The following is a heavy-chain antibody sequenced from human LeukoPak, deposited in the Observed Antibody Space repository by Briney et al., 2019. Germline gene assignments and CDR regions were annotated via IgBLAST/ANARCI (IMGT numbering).Heavy chain of an antibody. D-gene: IGHD4-17*01. CDR2: IYYSGST. CDR3: ARDGADYGDLLFQDY. CDR1: GFTFSSYA. Sequence: GSLRLSCAASGFTFSSYAMSWVRQPPGKGLEWIGSIYYSGSTYYNPSLKSRVTISVDTSKNQFSLKLSSVTAADTAVYYCARDGADYGDLLFQDYWGQGTLVTVSS. J-gene: IGHJ4*02. V-gene: IGHV4-39*07.